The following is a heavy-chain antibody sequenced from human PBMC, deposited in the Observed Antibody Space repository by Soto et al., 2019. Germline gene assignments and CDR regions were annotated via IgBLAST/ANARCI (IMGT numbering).Heavy chain of an antibody. Sequence: GGSLRLSCAASGLTFSNHAMSWVRQAPGKGLEWVSAVSGGGGSSFYADSVKGRFTISRDNSKNTVSLQMSGLRVEDTALYYCVRGLLAFFDFWGQGTPVTVSS. CDR2: VSGGGGSS. J-gene: IGHJ4*02. CDR1: GLTFSNHA. D-gene: IGHD3-3*02. CDR3: VRGLLAFFDF. V-gene: IGHV3-23*01.